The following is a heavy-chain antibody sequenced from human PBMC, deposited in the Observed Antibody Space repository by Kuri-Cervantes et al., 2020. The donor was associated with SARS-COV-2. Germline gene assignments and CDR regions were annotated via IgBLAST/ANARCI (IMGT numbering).Heavy chain of an antibody. J-gene: IGHJ4*02. CDR1: GGSFSGYY. CDR2: INHSGST. V-gene: IGHV4-34*01. Sequence: SETLSLTCAVYGGSFSGYYWSWIRQPPGKGLEWIGEINHSGSTNYNPSLKSRVTISVDTSKNQFSLKLSSVTAADTAVYYCARRLSLGSHFGYWGQGTLVTVSS. CDR3: ARRLSLGSHFGY.